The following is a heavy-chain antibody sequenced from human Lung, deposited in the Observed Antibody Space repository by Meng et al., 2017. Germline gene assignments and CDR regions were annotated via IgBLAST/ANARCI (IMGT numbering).Heavy chain of an antibody. CDR2: IYNSGST. CDR1: GGSISSSNYY. CDR3: ARGQKGYFDL. Sequence: QVTLQGAGPRLVKPSQTLSLTCTVSGGSISSSNYYWSWIRQPPGKGLEWSGHIYNSGSTYYNPSPKSRITISVDTSKNQFSLKLSSVTAADTAVYYCARGQKGYFDLWGRGALVTVSS. J-gene: IGHJ2*01. V-gene: IGHV4-30-4*01.